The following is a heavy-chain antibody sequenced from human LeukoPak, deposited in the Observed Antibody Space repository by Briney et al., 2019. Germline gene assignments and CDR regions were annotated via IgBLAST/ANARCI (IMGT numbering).Heavy chain of an antibody. J-gene: IGHJ5*02. CDR3: ARGRAVVAASDNWFDP. CDR2: LKQDGSEK. Sequence: GGSLRLSCAASEFTFSRYWMSWVRQAPGKGLEWVANLKQDGSEKYYVDSVKGRFTISRDNAKKSLYLQMNSLRAEDTAVYYCARGRAVVAASDNWFDPWGQGTLVTVSS. CDR1: EFTFSRYW. D-gene: IGHD2-15*01. V-gene: IGHV3-7*01.